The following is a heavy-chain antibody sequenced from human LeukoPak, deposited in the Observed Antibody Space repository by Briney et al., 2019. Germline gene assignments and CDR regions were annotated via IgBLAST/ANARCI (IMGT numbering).Heavy chain of an antibody. CDR3: AKDILTYYYGSSGYYFDS. D-gene: IGHD3-9*01. CDR2: ITGSGDGR. V-gene: IGHV3-23*01. Sequence: GGSLRLSCAASGFAFNNHAMTWVRQAPGKGLEWVSVITGSGDGRYYADSVKGRFTISRDNSKNTLHLQMNSLRAEDTALYYCAKDILTYYYGSSGYYFDSWGQGTLVTVSS. CDR1: GFAFNNHA. J-gene: IGHJ4*02.